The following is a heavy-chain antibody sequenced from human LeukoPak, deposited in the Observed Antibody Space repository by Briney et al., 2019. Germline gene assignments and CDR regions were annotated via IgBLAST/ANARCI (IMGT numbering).Heavy chain of an antibody. Sequence: SETLSLTCAVSGYSISSSTYYWGWISQPPGKGLEWIRTIYYSGSTYYNPSLKSRVTISVDTSNNQFSLKLNSVTAADTAVYYCATTALDYSNFLFDPWGQGTLVTVSS. CDR3: ATTALDYSNFLFDP. V-gene: IGHV4-39*01. D-gene: IGHD4-11*01. J-gene: IGHJ5*02. CDR1: GYSISSSTYY. CDR2: IYYSGST.